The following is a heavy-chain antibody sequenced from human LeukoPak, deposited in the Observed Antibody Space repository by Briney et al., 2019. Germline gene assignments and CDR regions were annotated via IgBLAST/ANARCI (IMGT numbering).Heavy chain of an antibody. CDR2: IYTSGST. CDR3: ARSGSFSDWFDP. CDR1: GGSISSYY. Sequence: SETLSLTCTVSGGSISSYYWSWIRQPAGKGLEWIGRIYTSGSTNYKHSLKSRVTMSVDTSKNQFSLKLSSVTAADTAVYYCARSGSFSDWFDPWGQGTLVTVSS. V-gene: IGHV4-4*07. D-gene: IGHD1-26*01. J-gene: IGHJ5*02.